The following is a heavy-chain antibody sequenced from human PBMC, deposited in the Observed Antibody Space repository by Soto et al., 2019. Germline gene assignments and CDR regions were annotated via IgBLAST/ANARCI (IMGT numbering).Heavy chain of an antibody. D-gene: IGHD7-27*01. CDR2: IIPIFGTA. CDR1: GGTFSSYA. Sequence: SVKVPCKASGGTFSSYAISWVRQAPGQGLEWMGGIIPIFGTANYAQKFQGRVTITADESTSTAYMELSSLRSEDTAVYYCARVGGTGGYYYYYYGMDVWGQGTTVTVSS. CDR3: ARVGGTGGYYYYYYGMDV. J-gene: IGHJ6*02. V-gene: IGHV1-69*13.